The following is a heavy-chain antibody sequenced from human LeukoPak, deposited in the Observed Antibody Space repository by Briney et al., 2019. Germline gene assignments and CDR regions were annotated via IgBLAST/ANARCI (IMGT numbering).Heavy chain of an antibody. V-gene: IGHV1-3*01. J-gene: IGHJ3*02. CDR2: INAGNGNT. D-gene: IGHD2-2*01. CDR1: GYTFTSYA. Sequence: ASVKVSCKASGYTFTSYAMHWVRQAPGQRLEWMGWINAGNGNTKYSQKFQGRVTITRDTSASTAYMELSSLRSEDTAVYYCAREGDIVVVPAAMRDAFDIWGQGTVVTVSS. CDR3: AREGDIVVVPAAMRDAFDI.